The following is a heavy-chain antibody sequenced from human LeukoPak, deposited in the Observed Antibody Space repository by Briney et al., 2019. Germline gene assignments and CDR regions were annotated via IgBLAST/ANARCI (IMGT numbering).Heavy chain of an antibody. D-gene: IGHD4-17*01. V-gene: IGHV3-11*06. CDR3: ARVSYGDSGYFDY. CDR1: RFIFSDYY. J-gene: IGHJ4*02. CDR2: ISSSSSYI. Sequence: GGSLRLSRPASRFIFSDYYMSWIRQAPRKGLEWVSYISSSSSYINYADSVKGRFTISRDNAKNSLYLQMNSLRAEDTAVYYCARVSYGDSGYFDYWGQGTLVTVSS.